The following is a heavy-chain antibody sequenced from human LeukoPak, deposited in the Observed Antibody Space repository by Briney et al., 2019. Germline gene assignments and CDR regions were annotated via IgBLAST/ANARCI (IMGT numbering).Heavy chain of an antibody. D-gene: IGHD6-13*01. V-gene: IGHV4-4*07. CDR1: GGSITTYY. Sequence: PSETLSLTCTVSGGSITTYYWSWIRQPAGKGLEWIGRIYSSGSTNYNPSLKSRVTMSVDTSKNQFSVKLSSVTAADTAVYYCARGERGSSSFWGQGTPVTVSS. CDR2: IYSSGST. J-gene: IGHJ4*02. CDR3: ARGERGSSSF.